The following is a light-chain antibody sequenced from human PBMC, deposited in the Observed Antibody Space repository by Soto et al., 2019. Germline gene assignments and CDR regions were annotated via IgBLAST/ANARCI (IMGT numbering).Light chain of an antibody. CDR2: GTS. J-gene: IGKJ4*01. CDR1: QSVRSSH. Sequence: EIVLTQSPGTLSLSPGERATLSCTASQSVRSSHLAWYQQMPGQAPRLLIYGTSNRATGIPDRFSGSGSGTDFTLTISRLEPEDFAVYYCQQYSSSPLTFGGGTKVEIK. V-gene: IGKV3-20*01. CDR3: QQYSSSPLT.